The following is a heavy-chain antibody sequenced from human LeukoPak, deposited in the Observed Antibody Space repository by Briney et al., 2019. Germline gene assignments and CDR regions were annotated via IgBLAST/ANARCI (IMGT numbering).Heavy chain of an antibody. D-gene: IGHD3-22*01. CDR3: ARVAASGTDYYDSSGWYWFDP. CDR1: GYTFTSYA. Sequence: GASVKVSCKASGYTFTSYAMNWVRQAPGQGLEWMGWINTNTGNPTYAQGFTGRFVFSLDTSVSTAYLQISSLKAEDTAVYYCARVAASGTDYYDSSGWYWFDPWGQGTLVTVSS. CDR2: INTNTGNP. J-gene: IGHJ5*02. V-gene: IGHV7-4-1*02.